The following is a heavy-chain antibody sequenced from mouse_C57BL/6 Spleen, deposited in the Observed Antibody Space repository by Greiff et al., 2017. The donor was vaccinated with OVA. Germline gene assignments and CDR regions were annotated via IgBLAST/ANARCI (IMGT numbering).Heavy chain of an antibody. CDR2: IWRGGST. J-gene: IGHJ4*01. D-gene: IGHD1-1*01. Sequence: QVQLQQSGPGLVQPSQSLSITCTVSGFSLTSYGVHWVRQSPGKGLEWLGVIWRGGSTDYNAAFMSRLSITKDNSKSQVFFKMNSLQADDTAIYYCAKITTVVGYYYAMDYWGQGTSVTVSS. CDR3: AKITTVVGYYYAMDY. V-gene: IGHV2-5*01. CDR1: GFSLTSYG.